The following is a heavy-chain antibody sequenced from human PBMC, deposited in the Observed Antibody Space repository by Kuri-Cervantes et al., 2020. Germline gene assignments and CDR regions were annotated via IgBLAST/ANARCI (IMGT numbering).Heavy chain of an antibody. CDR3: ARVHYSGYDSPIYYRYGMDV. D-gene: IGHD5-12*01. Sequence: GESLKISCAASGFTFSGYSVNWVRQAPGKGLEWVSSISSSSSYKYYADSVKGRFTISRDNAKSSLYLQMNSLRAEDTAVYYCARVHYSGYDSPIYYRYGMDVWGQGTTVTVSS. J-gene: IGHJ6*02. CDR1: GFTFSGYS. V-gene: IGHV3-21*01. CDR2: ISSSSSYK.